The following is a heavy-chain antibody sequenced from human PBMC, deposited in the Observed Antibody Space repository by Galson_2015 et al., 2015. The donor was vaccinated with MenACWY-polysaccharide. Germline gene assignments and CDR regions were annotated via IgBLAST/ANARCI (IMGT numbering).Heavy chain of an antibody. CDR1: GFTFSRYS. D-gene: IGHD1-26*01. V-gene: IGHV3-48*02. CDR3: ARVLKGLVGATPDY. CDR2: ISSGGTI. Sequence: SLRLSCAASGFTFSRYSMNWVRQAPGKGLEWVSYISSGGTIYYADSVKGRFTISRDNAKNSLYLQMNSLRDDDTAVYYCARVLKGLVGATPDYWGQGTLVTVSS. J-gene: IGHJ4*02.